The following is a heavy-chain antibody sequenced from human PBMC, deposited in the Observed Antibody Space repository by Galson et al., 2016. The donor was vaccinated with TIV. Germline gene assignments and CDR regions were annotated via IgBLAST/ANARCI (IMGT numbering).Heavy chain of an antibody. V-gene: IGHV3-49*03. J-gene: IGHJ3*02. CDR3: TRTAMGSTRNAFDI. Sequence: SLRLSCAASGFTFGHYAVNWFRQAPGKGLEWVGFITSNTYGATTEYAASVKGRFTIPRDDSRNIADLQMNSLKTEDTAVYYCTRTAMGSTRNAFDIWGQGTVVTVSS. CDR1: GFTFGHYA. CDR2: ITSNTYGATT. D-gene: IGHD1-1*01.